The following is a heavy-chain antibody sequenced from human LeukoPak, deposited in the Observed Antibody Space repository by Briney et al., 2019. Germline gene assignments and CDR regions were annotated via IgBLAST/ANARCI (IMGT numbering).Heavy chain of an antibody. Sequence: XTCXXXGDSXSSNXYWXWIRQXPGXGLEXXXXXYYSGNNYYNPSLKSRGIISVDTSNNQLSLKLNSVTAADTAVYYCARGFRIEVVYAQSGTFDIWGQGTMVTVSS. D-gene: IGHD2-8*02. CDR3: ARGFRIEVVYAQSGTFDI. V-gene: IGHV4-39*01. CDR1: GDSXSSNXY. J-gene: IGHJ3*02. CDR2: XYYSGNN.